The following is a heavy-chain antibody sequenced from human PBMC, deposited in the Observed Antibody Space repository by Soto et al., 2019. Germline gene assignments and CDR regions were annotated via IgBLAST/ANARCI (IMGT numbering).Heavy chain of an antibody. J-gene: IGHJ6*02. D-gene: IGHD2-2*01. Sequence: DSVKVSCKASGYTFTSYGISWVRQAPGQGLEWMGWISAYNGNTNYAQKLQGRVTMTTDTSTSTAYMELRSLRSDDTAVYYCARWDIVVGKAALWYYYGMDVWGQVTTVTVSS. CDR1: GYTFTSYG. CDR3: ARWDIVVGKAALWYYYGMDV. CDR2: ISAYNGNT. V-gene: IGHV1-18*01.